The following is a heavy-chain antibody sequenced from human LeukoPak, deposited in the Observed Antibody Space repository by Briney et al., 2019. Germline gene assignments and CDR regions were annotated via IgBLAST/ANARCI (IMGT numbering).Heavy chain of an antibody. CDR3: AKAPVTTCSGAYCYPFDY. Sequence: GGSLRLSCAASGFTLSSYAMSWVRQGPGKGLEWVSAISVSGNTYHADSVKGRFTISRDSSKNTLYLQMNSLRAGDAAVYYRAKAPVTTCSGAYCYPFDYWSQGTLVTVSS. D-gene: IGHD2-15*01. J-gene: IGHJ4*02. CDR2: ISVSGNT. V-gene: IGHV3-23*01. CDR1: GFTLSSYA.